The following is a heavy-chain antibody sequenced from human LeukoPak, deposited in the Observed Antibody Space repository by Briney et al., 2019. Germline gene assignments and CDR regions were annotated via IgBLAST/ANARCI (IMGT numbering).Heavy chain of an antibody. D-gene: IGHD6-13*01. J-gene: IGHJ4*02. CDR2: FDPEDGET. CDR3: ATVNGSSSWYDYFDY. V-gene: IGHV1-24*01. CDR1: GYTLTELS. Sequence: GASVKVSCKVSGYTLTELSMHWVRQDPGKGLEWMGGFDPEDGETIYAQKFQGRVTMTEDTSTDTAYMELSSLRSEDTAVYYCATVNGSSSWYDYFDYWGQGTLVTVSS.